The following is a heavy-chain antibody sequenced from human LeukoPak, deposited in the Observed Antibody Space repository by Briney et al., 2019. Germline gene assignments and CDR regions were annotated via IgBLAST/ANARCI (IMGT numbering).Heavy chain of an antibody. CDR1: GGSISSSSYY. V-gene: IGHV4-39*07. CDR3: ARSGSGYLRYYFDY. J-gene: IGHJ4*02. Sequence: SETLSLTCTVSGGSISSSSYYWGWIRQPPGKGLEWIGSIYSSGSTYYNPSPKSRVTISVDTSKNQFSLKLSSVTAADTAVYYCARSGSGYLRYYFDYWGQGTLVTVSS. D-gene: IGHD5-12*01. CDR2: IYSSGST.